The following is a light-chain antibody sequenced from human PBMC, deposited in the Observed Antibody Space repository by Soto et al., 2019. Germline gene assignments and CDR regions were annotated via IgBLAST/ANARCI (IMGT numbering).Light chain of an antibody. Sequence: EIVLTQSPATLSLSPGERATLSCGASQSVSSSYLDCYQQKPGLAPRLLIYDASSRATGIPDRVTGSGSGSYFSVTTSSLETDGFAVYYWQHYCTSPYTFGQGTKVEIK. CDR2: DAS. J-gene: IGKJ2*01. V-gene: IGKV3D-20*01. CDR3: QHYCTSPYT. CDR1: QSVSSSY.